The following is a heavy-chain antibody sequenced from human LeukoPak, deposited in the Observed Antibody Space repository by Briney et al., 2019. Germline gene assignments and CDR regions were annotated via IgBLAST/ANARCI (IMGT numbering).Heavy chain of an antibody. Sequence: ASVKVSCKASGYTFTSYGISWVRQAPGQGLEWMGWISAYNGNANYAQKLQGRVTMTTDTSTSTAYMELRSLRSDDTAVYYCASSILYCGSTSDSACLDYWGQGTLVTVSS. J-gene: IGHJ4*02. CDR3: ASSILYCGSTSDSACLDY. CDR2: ISAYNGNA. CDR1: GYTFTSYG. D-gene: IGHD2-2*01. V-gene: IGHV1-18*01.